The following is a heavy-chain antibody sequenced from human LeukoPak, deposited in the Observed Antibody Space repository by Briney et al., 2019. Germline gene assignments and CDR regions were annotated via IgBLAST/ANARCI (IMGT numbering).Heavy chain of an antibody. CDR3: AREVDCSSMSCYRGPFDC. J-gene: IGHJ4*02. D-gene: IGHD2-2*01. CDR1: GFAFSSYA. Sequence: PGGSLRLSCAASGFAFSSYAMSWVRQAPGKGLEWVSAISRSGGSTYYADSVKGRFTISRDNSKNTLYLQMHSLRAEDTAVYHCAREVDCSSMSCYRGPFDCWGQGTLVTVSS. CDR2: ISRSGGST. V-gene: IGHV3-23*01.